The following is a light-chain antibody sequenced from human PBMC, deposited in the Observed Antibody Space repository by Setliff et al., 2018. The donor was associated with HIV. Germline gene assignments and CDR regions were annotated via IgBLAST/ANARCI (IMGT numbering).Light chain of an antibody. CDR2: EGN. V-gene: IGLV2-23*01. Sequence: SALTQPASVSGSPGQSITISCTGTSSDVGSDNLVSWYQQHPGKAPKVILYEGNKRPSGISDRFSGSKSGNTAFLTISGLQAEDDGDYYCCSHTTSRTYVFGTGTKVTVL. CDR3: CSHTTSRTYV. CDR1: SSDVGSDNL. J-gene: IGLJ1*01.